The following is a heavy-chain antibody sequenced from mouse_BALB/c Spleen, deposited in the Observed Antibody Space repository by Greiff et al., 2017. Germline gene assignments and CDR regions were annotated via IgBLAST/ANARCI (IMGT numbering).Heavy chain of an antibody. J-gene: IGHJ3*01. CDR2: ISSGSSTI. Sequence: VQGVESGGGLVQPGGSRILSCAASGFTFSSFGMHWVRQAPEKGLEWVAYISSGSSTIYYADTVKGRFTISRDNPKNTLFLQMTSLRSEDTAMYYCARLGGLAYWGQGTLVTVSA. D-gene: IGHD4-1*01. V-gene: IGHV5-17*02. CDR1: GFTFSSFG. CDR3: ARLGGLAY.